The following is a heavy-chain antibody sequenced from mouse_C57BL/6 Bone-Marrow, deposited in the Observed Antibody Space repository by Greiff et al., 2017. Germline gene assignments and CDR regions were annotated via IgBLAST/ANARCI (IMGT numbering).Heavy chain of an antibody. CDR1: GFSLTSYG. CDR3: ARIGGYYGNYDAMDY. CDR2: IWSGGST. D-gene: IGHD2-1*01. J-gene: IGHJ4*01. V-gene: IGHV2-2*01. Sequence: VKLVESGPGLVQPSQSLSITCTVSGFSLTSYGVHWVRQSPGKGLEWLGVIWSGGSTDDNAAFISRLSISKDNSKSQVFFKMNSLQADDTARYYCARIGGYYGNYDAMDYWGQGTSVTVSS.